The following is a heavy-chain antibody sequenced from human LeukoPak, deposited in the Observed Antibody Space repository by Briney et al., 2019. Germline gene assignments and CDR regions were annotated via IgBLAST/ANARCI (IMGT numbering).Heavy chain of an antibody. CDR2: IWYDGSVK. Sequence: GGSLRLSCAASGFTFSSYGVHWVRQAPGKGLEWVAIIWYDGSVKNYADSVKGRFTISRDNSKSTLYLQMSSLGAEDTALYYCARSPSYGSGRYYFDSWGQGILVTVSS. CDR3: ARSPSYGSGRYYFDS. CDR1: GFTFSSYG. J-gene: IGHJ4*02. V-gene: IGHV3-33*01. D-gene: IGHD3-10*01.